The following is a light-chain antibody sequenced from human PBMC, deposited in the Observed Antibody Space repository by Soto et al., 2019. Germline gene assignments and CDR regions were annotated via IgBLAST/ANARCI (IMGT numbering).Light chain of an antibody. Sequence: ENVLTQSPDTLSLYPGEGATLSCRASRSVTKGYLAWYQQKPGQAPKLLIYGTSSRATGVPDRFSASGSATDFTLTISRLEPEDFAVYYCQQFGDSLWTFGQGTRVEVK. CDR2: GTS. CDR1: RSVTKGY. CDR3: QQFGDSLWT. V-gene: IGKV3-20*01. J-gene: IGKJ1*01.